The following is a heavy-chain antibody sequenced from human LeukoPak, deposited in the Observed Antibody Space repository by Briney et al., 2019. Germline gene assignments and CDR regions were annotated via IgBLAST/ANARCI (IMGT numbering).Heavy chain of an antibody. CDR3: ARLWNYDYIWGSYRFFDY. Sequence: SETLSLTCAVYGGSFSVYYWSCIPQPPGEGLEWVGEINDSGRTTYNPSLKSRVTISVDTSKNQFSLTLSSVTAADTAVYYCARLWNYDYIWGSYRFFDYWGQGTLVTVSS. V-gene: IGHV4-34*01. D-gene: IGHD3-16*02. J-gene: IGHJ4*02. CDR2: INDSGRT. CDR1: GGSFSVYY.